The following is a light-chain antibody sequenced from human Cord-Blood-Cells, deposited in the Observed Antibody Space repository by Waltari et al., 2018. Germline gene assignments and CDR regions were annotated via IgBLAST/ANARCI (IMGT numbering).Light chain of an antibody. Sequence: AIRITQSPSSLSASTGDRVTITCRASQGISSYLAWYQQKPGKAPKLLIYAASTLQSGVPSRCSGSGSGTDFTLTISCLQSEDFATYYCQQYYSYPYTFGQGNKLEIK. V-gene: IGKV1-8*01. J-gene: IGKJ2*01. CDR1: QGISSY. CDR3: QQYYSYPYT. CDR2: AAS.